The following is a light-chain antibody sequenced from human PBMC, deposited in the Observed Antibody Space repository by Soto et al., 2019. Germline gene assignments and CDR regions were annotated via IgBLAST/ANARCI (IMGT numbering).Light chain of an antibody. CDR2: KVA. CDR3: MHGRHWPSA. Sequence: EVVMTQSPLSLPVTLGQPASISSTSNQSLVHSDGIAYFSXXQQRPGRSPRRLIYKVANRDSGVPAGFSGSGSGTHFALKISRVEAGDVEVYYCMHGRHWPSAIGQGERLENK. V-gene: IGKV2-30*02. CDR1: QSLVHSDGIAY. J-gene: IGKJ5*01.